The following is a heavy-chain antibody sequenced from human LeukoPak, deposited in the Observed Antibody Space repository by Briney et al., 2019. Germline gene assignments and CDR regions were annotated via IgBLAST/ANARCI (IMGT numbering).Heavy chain of an antibody. CDR3: ARDYYYDSSGYYRY. V-gene: IGHV3-11*01. CDR2: ISSSGSTI. Sequence: PGGSLRLSCAASGSTFSDYYMSWIRQAPGKGLEWVSYISSSGSTIYYADSVKGRFTISRDNAKNSLYLQMNSLRAEDTAVYYCARDYYYDSSGYYRYWGQGTLVTVSS. J-gene: IGHJ4*02. D-gene: IGHD3-22*01. CDR1: GSTFSDYY.